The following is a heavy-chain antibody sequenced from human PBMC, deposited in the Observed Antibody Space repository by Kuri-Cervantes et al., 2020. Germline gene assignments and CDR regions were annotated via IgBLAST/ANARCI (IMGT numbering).Heavy chain of an antibody. CDR2: ISSSSSTI. D-gene: IGHD1-1*01. Sequence: GGSLRLSCAASGFTFSSYSMNWVRQAPGKGLEWVSYISSSSSTIYYADSVKGRFTISRDNSKNMVYLQLNSLRTEDSAVYYCAREHSHDDYYMDVWGKGATVTVSS. CDR3: AREHSHDDYYMDV. J-gene: IGHJ6*03. V-gene: IGHV3-48*04. CDR1: GFTFSSYS.